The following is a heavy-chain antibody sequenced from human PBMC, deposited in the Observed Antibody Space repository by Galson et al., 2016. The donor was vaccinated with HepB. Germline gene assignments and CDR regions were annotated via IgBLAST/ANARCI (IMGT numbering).Heavy chain of an antibody. J-gene: IGHJ4*02. CDR2: ILYSGGT. CDR3: AREKSRRGGNFDY. Sequence: ETLSLTCTVSGDSISSSNYYWGWIRQPPGRGLEWIGTILYSGGTYYNWSLKSRATISIDTSKNLFSLKLTSVTAADTAVYYCAREKSRRGGNFDYWGQGTLVTVSS. V-gene: IGHV4-39*07. CDR1: GDSISSSNYY. D-gene: IGHD2-15*01.